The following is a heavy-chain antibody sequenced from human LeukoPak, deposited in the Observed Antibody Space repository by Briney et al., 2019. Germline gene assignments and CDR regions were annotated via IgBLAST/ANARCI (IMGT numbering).Heavy chain of an antibody. D-gene: IGHD5-18*01. J-gene: IGHJ4*02. V-gene: IGHV3-20*04. CDR3: ARSIYGVYSFGPPFDY. Sequence: PGGSLRLSCAASGFTFDDYGMSWVRQAPGKGLEWVSGINGNGGSAGCADSLKGRFTISRDNAKNSLYLQMNSLRVEDTALYYCARSIYGVYSFGPPFDYWGQGTLVTVSS. CDR1: GFTFDDYG. CDR2: INGNGGSA.